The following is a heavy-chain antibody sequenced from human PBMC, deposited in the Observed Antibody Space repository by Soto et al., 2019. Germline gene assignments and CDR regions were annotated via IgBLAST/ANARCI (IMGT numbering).Heavy chain of an antibody. V-gene: IGHV4-59*01. CDR3: ARYRREAVAGYTLDN. CDR2: ISYSGNT. CDR1: GDYSSSYY. D-gene: IGHD6-13*01. J-gene: IGHJ4*02. Sequence: PSETLSLTCTISGDYSSSYYWSWIRQPPGKGLEWIGYISYSGNTNYNPSLKSRVTMSIDTSKNQFSLKVTSVTAADTAVYYCARYRREAVAGYTLDNWGQGILVTVSS.